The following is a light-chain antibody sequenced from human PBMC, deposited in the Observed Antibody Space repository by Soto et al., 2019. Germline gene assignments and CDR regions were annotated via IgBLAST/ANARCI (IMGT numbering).Light chain of an antibody. Sequence: QSVLTQPASVSGSPGQSMTISCTGTSSDVGSYNLVSWYQQHPGKAPKLMIYEGSKRPSGVSNRFSGSKSGNTASLTISGLQAEDEAGYYCCSYAGSSTYVFGTGTKVTVL. J-gene: IGLJ1*01. CDR1: SSDVGSYNL. CDR2: EGS. CDR3: CSYAGSSTYV. V-gene: IGLV2-23*01.